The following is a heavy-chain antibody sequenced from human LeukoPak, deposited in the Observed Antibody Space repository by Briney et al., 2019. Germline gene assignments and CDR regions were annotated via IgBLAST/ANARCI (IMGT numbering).Heavy chain of an antibody. CDR2: ISYDGSNK. CDR1: GFTFSSYA. V-gene: IGHV3-30*04. J-gene: IGHJ5*02. CDR3: AGGIVVVVTATSNWFDP. Sequence: SGGSLRLSCAASGFTFSSYAMHWVRQAPGKGLEWVAVISYDGSNKYYADSVKGRFTISRDNSKNTLYLQMDSLRPEDTAIYYCAGGIVVVVTATSNWFDPWGQGTLVTVSS. D-gene: IGHD2-15*01.